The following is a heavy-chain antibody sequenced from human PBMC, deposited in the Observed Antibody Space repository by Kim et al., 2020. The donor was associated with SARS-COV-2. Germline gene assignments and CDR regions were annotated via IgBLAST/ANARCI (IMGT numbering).Heavy chain of an antibody. CDR2: ISWNSGSI. CDR3: AKDIYSGYDVSGIAVEQGGMDV. D-gene: IGHD5-12*01. J-gene: IGHJ6*02. V-gene: IGHV3-9*01. CDR1: GFTFDDYA. Sequence: GGSLRLSCAASGFTFDDYAMHWVRQAPGKGLEWVSGISWNSGSIGYADSVKGRFTISRDNAKNSLYLQMNSLRAEDTALYYCAKDIYSGYDVSGIAVEQGGMDVWGQGTTVTVSS.